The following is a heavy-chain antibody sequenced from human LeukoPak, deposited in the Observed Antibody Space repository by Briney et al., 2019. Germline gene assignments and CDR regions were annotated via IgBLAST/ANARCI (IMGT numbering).Heavy chain of an antibody. V-gene: IGHV3-23*01. CDR3: AKDPYVVSLDY. Sequence: PGGSLRLDCAASGFTFSSHAMSWVRQAPGKGLEWVSAISGSGSVTYYAGSVKGRFTISRDNSKNMLYLQMNGLRADDTAVYYCAKDPYVVSLDYWGQGTLVTVSS. CDR1: GFTFSSHA. J-gene: IGHJ4*02. CDR2: ISGSGSVT. D-gene: IGHD3-16*02.